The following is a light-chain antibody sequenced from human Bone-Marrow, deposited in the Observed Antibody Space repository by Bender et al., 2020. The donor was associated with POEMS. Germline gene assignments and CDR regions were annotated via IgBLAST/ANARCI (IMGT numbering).Light chain of an antibody. J-gene: IGLJ2*01. CDR3: CSYAGSKTSV. Sequence: QSALTQPASVSGSPGQSITISCPGTSSDVGSYNLVSWYQQHPGKAPKLMIYEVTQRPSGVSNRFSGSKSGNAASLTISGLQAEDEADYYCCSYAGSKTSVFGGGTKVTVL. CDR1: SSDVGSYNL. V-gene: IGLV2-23*02. CDR2: EVT.